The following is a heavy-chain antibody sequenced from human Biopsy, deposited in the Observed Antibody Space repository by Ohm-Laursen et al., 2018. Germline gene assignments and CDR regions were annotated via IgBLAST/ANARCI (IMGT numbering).Heavy chain of an antibody. CDR2: INPNNGGT. CDR3: ARLAYSEYRRDPLDV. V-gene: IGHV1-2*02. D-gene: IGHD5-18*01. J-gene: IGHJ3*01. Sequence: SSAKVSCKASGYNFNAYYMQWVRQAPGQGLEWMGWINPNNGGTNYAHKFQGRVTMTRDTSISTAYMHLSGLTSDDTAVYYCARLAYSEYRRDPLDVWGQGTMVTVSS. CDR1: GYNFNAYY.